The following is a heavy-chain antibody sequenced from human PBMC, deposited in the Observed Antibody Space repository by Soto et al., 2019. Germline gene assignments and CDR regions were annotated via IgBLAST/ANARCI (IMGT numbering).Heavy chain of an antibody. J-gene: IGHJ6*02. CDR2: IKSKTDGGTT. D-gene: IGHD4-17*01. Sequence: GGSLRLSCAASGFTFSNAWMNWVRQAPGKGLEWVGRIKSKTDGGTTDYAAPVKGRFTISRDDSKNTLYLQMNSLKTEDTAVYYCTTDGVNHDYGDYPLFYYYYGMDVWGQGTTVTVSS. V-gene: IGHV3-15*07. CDR1: GFTFSNAW. CDR3: TTDGVNHDYGDYPLFYYYYGMDV.